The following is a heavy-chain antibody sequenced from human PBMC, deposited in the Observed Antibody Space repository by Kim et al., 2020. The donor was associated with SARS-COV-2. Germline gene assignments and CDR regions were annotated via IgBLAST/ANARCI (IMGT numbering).Heavy chain of an antibody. Sequence: SETLSLTCTVSGGSISSYYWSWIRQPPGKGLEWIGYIYYSGSTNYNPSLKSRVTISVDTSKNQFSLKLSSVTAADTAVYYCARAKLGILLWFDYIDAFDMWGRGTMVTVSS. V-gene: IGHV4-59*13. CDR1: GGSISSYY. CDR3: ARAKLGILLWFDYIDAFDM. CDR2: IYYSGST. J-gene: IGHJ3*02. D-gene: IGHD3-10*01.